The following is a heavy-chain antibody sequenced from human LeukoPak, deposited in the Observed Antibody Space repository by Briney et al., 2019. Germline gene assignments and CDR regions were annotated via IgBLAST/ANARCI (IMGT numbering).Heavy chain of an antibody. CDR3: ARAVKGSGYDPYYYYMDV. V-gene: IGHV5-51*01. CDR2: IYPGDSDT. Sequence: GESLKISCKGSGYSFTSYWIGWVRQMPGKGLEGMGIIYPGDSDTRYSPSFQGQVTISADKSISTAYLQWSSLKASDTAMYYCARAVKGSGYDPYYYYMDVWGKGTTVTVSS. J-gene: IGHJ6*03. CDR1: GYSFTSYW. D-gene: IGHD5-12*01.